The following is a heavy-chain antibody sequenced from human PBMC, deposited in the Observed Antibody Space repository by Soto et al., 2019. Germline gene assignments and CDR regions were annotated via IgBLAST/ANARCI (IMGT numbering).Heavy chain of an antibody. CDR3: AKDQGIAASHGIV. V-gene: IGHV3-30*18. CDR2: ISNDGRDN. D-gene: IGHD6-13*01. CDR1: GFTVNEYG. Sequence: GGSLCTSCATAGFTVNEYGMHGVRQAPGKGLEWVAAISNDGRDNYYGDSVMGRLTISRDNSKNTVYLQMNSLRAGDTAVYYCAKDQGIAASHGIVWGQGTMVTVSS. J-gene: IGHJ3*01.